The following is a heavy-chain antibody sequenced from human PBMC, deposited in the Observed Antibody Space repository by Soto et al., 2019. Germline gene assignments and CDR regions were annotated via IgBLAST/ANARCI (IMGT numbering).Heavy chain of an antibody. Sequence: GESLKISCKGSGYXFTSXXXGXXRQMPGKGLEWMGIIYPGDSDTGYSPSFQGQVTISADKSISTAYLQWSSLKASDTAMYYCARKYSGSYGFMEPWGQGTLVTVSS. J-gene: IGHJ5*02. CDR2: IYPGDSDT. D-gene: IGHD1-26*01. CDR1: GYXFTSXX. CDR3: ARKYSGSYGFMEP. V-gene: IGHV5-51*01.